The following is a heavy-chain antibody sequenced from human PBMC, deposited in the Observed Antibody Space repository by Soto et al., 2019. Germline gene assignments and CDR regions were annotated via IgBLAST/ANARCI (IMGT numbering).Heavy chain of an antibody. D-gene: IGHD2-2*01. J-gene: IGHJ5*02. CDR3: AKSPAAATLNWFDP. CDR1: GFNFKNYR. Sequence: LGLSCAASGFNFKNYRVNWVRQAPGKGLEWVAGISGSGDSTYYGDSVKGRFTISRDNSLHTVYLQMDGLRADDTAIYYCAKSPAAATLNWFDPWGQGSLVTVSP. V-gene: IGHV3-23*01. CDR2: ISGSGDST.